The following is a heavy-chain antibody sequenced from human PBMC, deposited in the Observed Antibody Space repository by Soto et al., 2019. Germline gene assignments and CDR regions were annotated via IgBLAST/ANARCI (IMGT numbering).Heavy chain of an antibody. J-gene: IGHJ4*02. Sequence: SETLSLTCTVSCGSISSGDYYWSWIRQPPGKGLEWVGYIYYSGNTYYNPSLKSRLTMSVDTSKNLFSLKLSSVTAADTALYYCARVSSGYVDYWGQGTLVTVSS. CDR1: CGSISSGDYY. CDR3: ARVSSGYVDY. CDR2: IYYSGNT. V-gene: IGHV4-30-4*01. D-gene: IGHD1-26*01.